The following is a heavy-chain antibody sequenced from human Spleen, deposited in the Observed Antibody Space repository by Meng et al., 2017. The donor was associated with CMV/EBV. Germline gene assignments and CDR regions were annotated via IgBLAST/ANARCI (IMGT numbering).Heavy chain of an antibody. Sequence: SETLSLTCTVSGGSISSGGYYWSWIRQHPGKGLEWIGYIYCSGSTYYNPSLKSRVTISVDTSKNQFSLKLSSVTAADTAVYYCARDGYCSGGSCYLGFDYWGQGTLVTVSS. V-gene: IGHV4-31*03. D-gene: IGHD2-15*01. CDR1: GGSISSGGYY. CDR3: ARDGYCSGGSCYLGFDY. CDR2: IYCSGST. J-gene: IGHJ4*02.